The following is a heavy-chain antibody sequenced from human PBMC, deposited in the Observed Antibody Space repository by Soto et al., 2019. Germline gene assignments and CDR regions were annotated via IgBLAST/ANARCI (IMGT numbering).Heavy chain of an antibody. CDR3: ARQYGSGSFDY. CDR1: GYSFAIYW. J-gene: IGHJ4*02. V-gene: IGHV5-51*01. Sequence: PGESLKISCKGSGYSFAIYWIGWVRQMPGKGLEWMGIIYPDDSDIRYSPSFQGQVTASADKSISTAYLQWSSLKASDTAIYYCARQYGSGSFDYWGQGTLVTVSS. D-gene: IGHD3-10*01. CDR2: IYPDDSDI.